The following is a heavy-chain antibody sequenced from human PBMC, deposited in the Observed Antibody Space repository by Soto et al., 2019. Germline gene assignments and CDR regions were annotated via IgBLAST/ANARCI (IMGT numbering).Heavy chain of an antibody. J-gene: IGHJ1*01. CDR1: GYSFTSYC. CDR3: VRAGSGSYYTYLHY. V-gene: IGHV5-51*01. CDR2: IYPGDSDT. Sequence: GESLKISCNGSGYSFTSYCIGWVRQMPGKGLEWMGIIYPGDSDTRYSPSFQGQVTISADKAISTAYLQWRSLKASDTAIYYCVRAGSGSYYTYLHYWGQGTLVTVSS. D-gene: IGHD3-10*01.